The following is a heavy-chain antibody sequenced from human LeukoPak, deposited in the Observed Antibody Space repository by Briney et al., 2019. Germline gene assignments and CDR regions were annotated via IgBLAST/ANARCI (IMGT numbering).Heavy chain of an antibody. Sequence: GGSLRLSCAASGFTFSSYSMNWVRQAPGKGLEWVSYISSSSSTIYYADSVKGRFTISRDNAKNSLYLQMNSLRAEDTAVYYCGNGITIFGVDSGNAFDIWGQGTMVTVSS. CDR2: ISSSSSTI. V-gene: IGHV3-48*01. J-gene: IGHJ3*02. CDR1: GFTFSSYS. D-gene: IGHD3-3*01. CDR3: GNGITIFGVDSGNAFDI.